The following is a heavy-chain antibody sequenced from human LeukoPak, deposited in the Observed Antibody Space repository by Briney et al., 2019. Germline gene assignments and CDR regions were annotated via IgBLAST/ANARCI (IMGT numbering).Heavy chain of an antibody. CDR1: GFTSNSYG. CDR3: AKDGGSGSYFAFDI. J-gene: IGHJ3*02. V-gene: IGHV3-30*02. D-gene: IGHD1-26*01. Sequence: RTGGSLRLXCAASGFTSNSYGMHWVRLAPGKGLEWVAFIRYDGSKSYFADSVKGRFALSRDNSKNTLYLQMSSLRPEDTAVYFCAKDGGSGSYFAFDIWGQGTMVTVSS. CDR2: IRYDGSKS.